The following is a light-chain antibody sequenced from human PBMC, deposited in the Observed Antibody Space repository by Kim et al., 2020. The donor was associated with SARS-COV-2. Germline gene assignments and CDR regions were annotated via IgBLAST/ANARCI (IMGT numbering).Light chain of an antibody. CDR2: GNT. V-gene: IGLV1-40*01. Sequence: QSVLTQPPSVSGAPGQRVAISCTGSTSNIGSYYEVHWYQHLPGAAPKLVIYGNTNRPSGVPERFSGSRSGTSASLAITGLQADDEADYYCQSYDSSLGAYVFGLGTKVTVL. CDR3: QSYDSSLGAYV. CDR1: TSNIGSYYE. J-gene: IGLJ1*01.